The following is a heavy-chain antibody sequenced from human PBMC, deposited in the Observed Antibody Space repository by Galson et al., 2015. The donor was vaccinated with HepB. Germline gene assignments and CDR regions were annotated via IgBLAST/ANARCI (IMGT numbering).Heavy chain of an antibody. Sequence: SLRLSCAASGFTFSSYAMTWVRQAPGKGLEWVSGISSSGGGTYYADSVKGRFTMSRDNSKNTLYLQMNSLRAEDTAVYYCAKGDLGYCSSISCWFDHWGQGTLVTVSS. V-gene: IGHV3-23*01. J-gene: IGHJ5*02. CDR2: ISSSGGGT. CDR3: AKGDLGYCSSISCWFDH. CDR1: GFTFSSYA. D-gene: IGHD2-2*01.